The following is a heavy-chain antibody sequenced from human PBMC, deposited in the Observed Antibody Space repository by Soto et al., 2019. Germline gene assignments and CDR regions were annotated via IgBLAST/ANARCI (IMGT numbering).Heavy chain of an antibody. Sequence: GGSLRLSCAASGFTFSSYAMSWVRQAPGKGLEWVSAISGSGGSTYYADSVKGRFTISRDNSKNTLYLQMNSLRAEDTALYYCATLGAICGVVILSAGMEVWGQGTTVTVSS. J-gene: IGHJ6*02. CDR3: ATLGAICGVVILSAGMEV. CDR1: GFTFSSYA. D-gene: IGHD3-3*01. CDR2: ISGSGGST. V-gene: IGHV3-23*01.